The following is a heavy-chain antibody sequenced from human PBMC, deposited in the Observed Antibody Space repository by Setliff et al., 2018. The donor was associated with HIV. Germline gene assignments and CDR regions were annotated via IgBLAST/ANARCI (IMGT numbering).Heavy chain of an antibody. Sequence: ASVKVSCKASGYSFINYAINWLRQAPGRGLEWMGWIHTEQDFPMYAQGFTGRFVFSLDPSVNTAYLQINSLTPDDGGVYYCAVDRHAFDIWGQGTVVTVS. D-gene: IGHD5-12*01. CDR3: AVDRHAFDI. CDR1: GYSFINYA. CDR2: IHTEQDFP. V-gene: IGHV7-4-1*02. J-gene: IGHJ3*02.